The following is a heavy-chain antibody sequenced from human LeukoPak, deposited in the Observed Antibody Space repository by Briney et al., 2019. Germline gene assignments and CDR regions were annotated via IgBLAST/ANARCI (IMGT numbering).Heavy chain of an antibody. CDR2: VHYTGKT. D-gene: IGHD3-22*01. V-gene: IGHV4-59*01. Sequence: SSETLSLTCTVSGDSISSSYWSWIRQPPGKRLEWVGYVHYTGKTNYNPSLNNRATISVDMSKNQFSLTLTSVTVADTAMYYCPRGYYDRSGSSNPFDSWGQGTLVTVSS. CDR1: GDSISSSY. CDR3: PRGYYDRSGSSNPFDS. J-gene: IGHJ4*02.